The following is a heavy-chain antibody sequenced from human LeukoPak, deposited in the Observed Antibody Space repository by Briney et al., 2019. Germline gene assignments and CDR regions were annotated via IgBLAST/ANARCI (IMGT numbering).Heavy chain of an antibody. CDR2: IYHSGST. V-gene: IGHV4-30-2*01. CDR3: ARDNIQLDAFDI. D-gene: IGHD5-18*01. J-gene: IGHJ3*02. Sequence: PSETLSLTCAVSGGSISRGGYSWGWIRQPPGKGLEWIGYIYHSGSTYYNPSLKSRVTISVDRSKNQFSLKLSSVTAADTAVYYCARDNIQLDAFDIWGQGTMVTVSS. CDR1: GGSISRGGYS.